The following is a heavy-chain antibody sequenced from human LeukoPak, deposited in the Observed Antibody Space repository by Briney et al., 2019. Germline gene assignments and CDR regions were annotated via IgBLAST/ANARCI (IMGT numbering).Heavy chain of an antibody. V-gene: IGHV3-30*18. D-gene: IGHD3-9*01. CDR2: ISYDGSNK. J-gene: IGHJ6*02. CDR1: GFTFSSYA. CDR3: AKDLRGYYDILTGYSLTYYYGMDV. Sequence: GRSLRLSCAASGFTFSSYAMHWVRQAPGKGLEWVTVISYDGSNKYYADSVKGRFTISRDNSKNTLYLQMNSLRAEDTAVYYCAKDLRGYYDILTGYSLTYYYGMDVWGQGTTVTVSS.